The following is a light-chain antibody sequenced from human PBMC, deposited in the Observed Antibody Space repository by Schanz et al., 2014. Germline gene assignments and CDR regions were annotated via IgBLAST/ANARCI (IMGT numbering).Light chain of an antibody. CDR2: DAS. J-gene: IGKJ1*01. CDR1: QNVASY. V-gene: IGKV3-11*01. Sequence: EIVLTQSPGTLSLSPGERATLSCRASQNVASYLAWYQQRPGRAPRLLIYDASNRATGIPARFSGSGSGTDFTLTISSLEPEDFAVYYCQQYYNWLGTFGQGTKVEIK. CDR3: QQYYNWLGT.